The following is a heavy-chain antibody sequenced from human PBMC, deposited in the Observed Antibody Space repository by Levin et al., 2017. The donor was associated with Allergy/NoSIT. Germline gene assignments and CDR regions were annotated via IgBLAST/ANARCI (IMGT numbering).Heavy chain of an antibody. J-gene: IGHJ4*02. CDR1: GFTFSSYG. V-gene: IGHV3-30*18. D-gene: IGHD2-15*01. CDR3: AKEIGWPQGVFDY. Sequence: GGSLRLSCAASGFTFSSYGMHWVRQAPGKGLEWVAIISYDGSNKYYADSVKGRFTISRDNSKNTLYLQMNSLRAEDTAVYYCAKEIGWPQGVFDYWGQGTLVTVSS. CDR2: ISYDGSNK.